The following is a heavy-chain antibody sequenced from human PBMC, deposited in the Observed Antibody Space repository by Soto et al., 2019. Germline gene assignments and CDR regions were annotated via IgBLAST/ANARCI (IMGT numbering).Heavy chain of an antibody. V-gene: IGHV3-74*03. J-gene: IGHJ5*02. Sequence: EVQLVQSGGGLVQPGGSLRLSCGASGFDFSNYWMHWIRQDPGKGLVWVPRINGDGSDIKYADSVKGRFTISRDNAKNTVYLQMNSLRVEDTAVYYCARDQTTGDWFDAWGQGTLVTVSS. CDR1: GFDFSNYW. D-gene: IGHD4-17*01. CDR2: INGDGSDI. CDR3: ARDQTTGDWFDA.